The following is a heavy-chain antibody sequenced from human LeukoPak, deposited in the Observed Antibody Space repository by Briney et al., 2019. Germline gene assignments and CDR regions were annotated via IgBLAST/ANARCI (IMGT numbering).Heavy chain of an antibody. J-gene: IGHJ6*03. D-gene: IGHD2-8*02. CDR2: ISPYSGCT. V-gene: IGHV1-2*02. Sequence: SVKLSCKASGYTFTGYYMHWVRQAPGQGLEWIRWISPYSGCTKYAQKFQGRVTMTRDTSISTAYMELSRLISDDTAVYYCARDSTGYYYYMDVWGKGTTVTVSS. CDR3: ARDSTGYYYYMDV. CDR1: GYTFTGYY.